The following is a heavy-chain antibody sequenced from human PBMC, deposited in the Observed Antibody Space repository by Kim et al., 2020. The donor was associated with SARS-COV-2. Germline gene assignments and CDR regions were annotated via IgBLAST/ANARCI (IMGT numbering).Heavy chain of an antibody. V-gene: IGHV3-30*15. CDR3: ARDPRLTVVAGYYYMDV. Sequence: SVGGRFTISRDNSKNTVYLQMSSLRHEDTAVYYCARDPRLTVVAGYYYMDVWGKGTTVTVSS. J-gene: IGHJ6*03. D-gene: IGHD6-19*01.